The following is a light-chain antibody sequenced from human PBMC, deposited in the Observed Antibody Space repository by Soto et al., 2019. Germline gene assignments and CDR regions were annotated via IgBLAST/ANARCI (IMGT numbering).Light chain of an antibody. J-gene: IGLJ1*01. CDR2: EVN. V-gene: IGLV2-23*02. Sequence: QSFLTQPASVSGSPGQSITISCTGTSSNVGSYKLVSWYQQHPGKAPKLMIFEVNKRPSGVSNRFSGSKSGNTASLTISGLKVEDEADYYCRSSGGSXTYVFGTGTKVXV. CDR1: SSNVGSYKL. CDR3: RSSGGSXTYV.